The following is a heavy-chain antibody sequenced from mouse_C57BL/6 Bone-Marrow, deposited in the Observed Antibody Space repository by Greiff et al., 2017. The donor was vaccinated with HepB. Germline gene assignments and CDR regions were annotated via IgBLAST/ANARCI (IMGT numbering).Heavy chain of an antibody. D-gene: IGHD2-4*01. J-gene: IGHJ1*03. CDR1: GYTFTDYY. V-gene: IGHV1-19*01. Sequence: EVKLVESGPVLVKPGASVKMSCKASGYTFTDYYMNWVKQSHGKSLEWIGVINPYNGGTSYNQKFKGKATLTVDKSSSTAYMELNSLTSEDSAVYYCARASMIKRWYFDVWGTGTTVTVSS. CDR2: INPYNGGT. CDR3: ARASMIKRWYFDV.